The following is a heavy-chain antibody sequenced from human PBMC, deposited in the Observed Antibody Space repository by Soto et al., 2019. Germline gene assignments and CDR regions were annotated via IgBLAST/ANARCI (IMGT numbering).Heavy chain of an antibody. CDR3: AREASAVVSLDY. CDR2: INPNSGDT. D-gene: IGHD6-19*01. J-gene: IGHJ4*02. V-gene: IGHV1-2*02. CDR1: GYIFTGYS. Sequence: RASVKVSCKASGYIFTGYSMHWVRQAPGQGLEWMGWINPNSGDTIYAQKFQGRVTMTRDTSVSTAYLELSSLRSDDTAVYYCAREASAVVSLDYWGQGTLVTVSS.